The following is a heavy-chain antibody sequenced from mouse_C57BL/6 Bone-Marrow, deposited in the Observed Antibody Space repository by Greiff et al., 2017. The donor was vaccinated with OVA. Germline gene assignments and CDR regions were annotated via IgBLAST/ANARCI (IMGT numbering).Heavy chain of an antibody. Sequence: QVQLKESGPELVKPGASVKISCKASGYAFSSSWMNWVKQRPGKGLEWIGRIYPGDGDTNYNGKFKGKATLTADKSSSTAYMQLSSLTSEDSAVYFCARSDWDVNYWGQGTTLTVSS. CDR1: GYAFSSSW. CDR3: ARSDWDVNY. D-gene: IGHD4-1*01. J-gene: IGHJ2*01. CDR2: IYPGDGDT. V-gene: IGHV1-82*01.